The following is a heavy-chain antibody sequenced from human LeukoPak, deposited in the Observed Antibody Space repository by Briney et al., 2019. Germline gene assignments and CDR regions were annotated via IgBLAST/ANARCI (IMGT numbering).Heavy chain of an antibody. J-gene: IGHJ5*02. Sequence: PSETLSLTCTVSGGSISSYYWSWIRQPPGKGLEWIGYIYYSGSTNYNPSLKSRVTISVDTSKNQFSLKLSSVTAADTAVYYCARVNILVVPAATNWFDPWGQGTLVTVSS. V-gene: IGHV4-59*01. CDR3: ARVNILVVPAATNWFDP. CDR2: IYYSGST. D-gene: IGHD2-2*01. CDR1: GGSISSYY.